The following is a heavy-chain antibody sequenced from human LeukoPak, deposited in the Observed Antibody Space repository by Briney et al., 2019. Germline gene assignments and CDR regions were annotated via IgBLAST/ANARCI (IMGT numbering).Heavy chain of an antibody. J-gene: IGHJ6*01. D-gene: IGHD2-2*01. CDR3: ARHWSNTRPSPDQFYGMDF. CDR2: IYPGDSNT. Sequence: GESLQISCQGSGYSFTSYWIAWVRQMPGKGLEWMGIIYPGDSNTKYRPSFQGQVTISVDKSINTAYLQWSRLKASDTATYYCARHWSNTRPSPDQFYGMDFWGQGTTVIVSS. V-gene: IGHV5-51*01. CDR1: GYSFTSYW.